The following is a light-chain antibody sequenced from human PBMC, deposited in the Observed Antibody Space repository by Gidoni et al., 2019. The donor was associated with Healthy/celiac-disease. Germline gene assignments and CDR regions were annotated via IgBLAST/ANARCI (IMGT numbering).Light chain of an antibody. CDR3: SSYTSSSTL. J-gene: IGLJ2*01. CDR2: DVS. V-gene: IGLV2-14*01. CDR1: SSDVGGYNS. Sequence: QAAVTQPAAVSGSPGQSITISCTGTSSDVGGYNSVSWYQQHPGKAPKLMIYDVSNRPSGVSNRFSGSKSGNTASLTISGLQAEDAADYNCSSYTSSSTLFGGGTQLTVL.